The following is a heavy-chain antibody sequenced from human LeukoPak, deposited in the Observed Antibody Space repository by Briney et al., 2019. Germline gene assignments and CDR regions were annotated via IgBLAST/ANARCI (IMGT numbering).Heavy chain of an antibody. J-gene: IGHJ2*01. CDR1: GFAFSSYA. Sequence: GGSLRLSCAASGFAFSSYAMSWVRQAPGKRLEWVSIVSASGGSTHYADSLKGRFTISRDNSENTLYLQMNSLRAEDTAVYYCAKQRVYSTDWWYFGLWGRGTLVTVSS. V-gene: IGHV3-23*01. CDR2: VSASGGST. D-gene: IGHD6-19*01. CDR3: AKQRVYSTDWWYFGL.